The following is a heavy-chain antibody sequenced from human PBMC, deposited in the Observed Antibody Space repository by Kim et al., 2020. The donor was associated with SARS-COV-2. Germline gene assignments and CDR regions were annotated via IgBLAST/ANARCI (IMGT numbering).Heavy chain of an antibody. V-gene: IGHV3-23*01. CDR2: VTGSGDNT. J-gene: IGHJ4*02. CDR3: ARRNYFDF. Sequence: GGSLRLSCAASGFTFNTYGMSWVRQAPGKGLEWVSTVTGSGDNTFYGDSVRGRVTISRDKSKNTLYLQMSSLRAEDTAVYYCARRNYFDFWGQGTLVTVSS. CDR1: GFTFNTYG.